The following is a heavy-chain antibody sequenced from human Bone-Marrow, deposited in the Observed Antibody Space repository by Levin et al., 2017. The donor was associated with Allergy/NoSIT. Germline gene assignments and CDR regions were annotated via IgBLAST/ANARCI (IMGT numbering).Heavy chain of an antibody. CDR1: GNTLTELS. D-gene: IGHD5-18*01. Sequence: ASVKVSCKVPGNTLTELSMHWVRQAPGKGLEWLGGFDLEDGQTMYAQKLQGRITMTEDTSTDTTYMELSRLTSGDTAVYYCATSAVPRGYTFGPFDYWGQGALVTVSS. V-gene: IGHV1-24*01. J-gene: IGHJ4*02. CDR3: ATSAVPRGYTFGPFDY. CDR2: FDLEDGQT.